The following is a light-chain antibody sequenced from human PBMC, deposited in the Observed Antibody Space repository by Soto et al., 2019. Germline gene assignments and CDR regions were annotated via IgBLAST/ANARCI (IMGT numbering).Light chain of an antibody. CDR1: SSNIGSDY. CDR2: RNN. CDR3: AAWDDSLSSYG. V-gene: IGLV1-47*01. Sequence: QSVLTQPPSASGTPGQRVTISCSGSSSNIGSDYVYWYQQFPGTAPKLLIYRNNQRPSGVPDRFSGSKSGTSASLAISGLRSEDEADYYCAAWDDSLSSYGFGTGTKVTVL. J-gene: IGLJ1*01.